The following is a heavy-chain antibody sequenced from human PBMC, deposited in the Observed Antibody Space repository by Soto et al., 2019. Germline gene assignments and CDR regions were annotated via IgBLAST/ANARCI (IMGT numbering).Heavy chain of an antibody. V-gene: IGHV1-2*04. CDR3: ARALGSGSYRVLYGMDV. J-gene: IGHJ6*04. CDR2: INPNSGGT. D-gene: IGHD3-10*01. Sequence: ASVKVSCKASGYTFTGYYMHWVRQAPGQGLEWMGWINPNSGGTNYAQKFQGWVTMTRDTSISTAYMELSRLRSDDTAVYYCARALGSGSYRVLYGMDVWGKGTTVTVSS. CDR1: GYTFTGYY.